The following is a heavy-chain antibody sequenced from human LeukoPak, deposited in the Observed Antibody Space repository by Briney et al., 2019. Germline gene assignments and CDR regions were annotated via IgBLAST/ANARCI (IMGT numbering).Heavy chain of an antibody. Sequence: SETLSLTCAVYGGSFSGYYWSWIRQPPGKGLEWIGEINHSGSTNYNPSLKSRVTISVDTSKNQFSLKLSSVTAADTAVYYCAREGDSSGYYRDCAFDIWGQGTMVTVSS. D-gene: IGHD3-22*01. CDR2: INHSGST. CDR3: AREGDSSGYYRDCAFDI. V-gene: IGHV4-34*09. J-gene: IGHJ3*02. CDR1: GGSFSGYY.